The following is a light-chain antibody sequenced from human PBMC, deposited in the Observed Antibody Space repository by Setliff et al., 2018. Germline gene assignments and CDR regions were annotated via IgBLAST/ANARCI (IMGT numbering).Light chain of an antibody. J-gene: IGLJ2*01. CDR2: DVS. CDR1: SSDVGGYNY. Sequence: SVLTQPRSVSGSPGQSVTISCTGTSSDVGGYNYVSWYQQHPGKAPKLMIYDVSKRPSGVPDRFSGSKSGNTASLTISGLQAEDEADYYCSSYTSSSTYVVFGGGTKVTVL. CDR3: SSYTSSSTYVV. V-gene: IGLV2-11*01.